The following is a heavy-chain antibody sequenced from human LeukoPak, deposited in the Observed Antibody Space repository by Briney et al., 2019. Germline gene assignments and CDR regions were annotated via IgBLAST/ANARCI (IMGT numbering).Heavy chain of an antibody. J-gene: IGHJ3*02. CDR1: GYTFTGCY. CDR3: ARDRYYYDSSGYFFRVFAFDI. CDR2: INTNSGGT. D-gene: IGHD3-22*01. V-gene: IGHV1-2*02. Sequence: ASVTLSFKASGYTFTGCYMHRVRHGPGQGLEWMGWINTNSGGTNYAQKFQRRVTMTRDTSISTAYMELSRLRSDDTAVYYCARDRYYYDSSGYFFRVFAFDIWRQGTMVTVSS.